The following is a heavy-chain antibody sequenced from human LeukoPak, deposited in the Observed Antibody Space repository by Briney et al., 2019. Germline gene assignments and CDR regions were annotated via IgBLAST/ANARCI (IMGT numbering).Heavy chain of an antibody. D-gene: IGHD3-10*01. V-gene: IGHV4-59*01. J-gene: IGHJ6*02. CDR2: IYYNGKA. Sequence: SETLCLTCTVSVGSTRGYYSSWIRHPPRGGLEWIGQIYYNGKAAYNPPLESRVTTSVDTSNKKSSLKLNSVTAARTAIYYSAKFRAAYDMYAWGQGVTVAVSS. CDR3: AKFRAAYDMYA. CDR1: VGSTRGYY.